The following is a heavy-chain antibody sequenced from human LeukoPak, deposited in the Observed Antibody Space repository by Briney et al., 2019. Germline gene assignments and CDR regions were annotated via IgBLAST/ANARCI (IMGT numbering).Heavy chain of an antibody. CDR1: GFTFSSYA. D-gene: IGHD6-13*01. V-gene: IGHV3-30*04. CDR2: ISYDGSNK. J-gene: IGHJ5*02. CDR3: ARDPISDSSSWYTPWFDP. Sequence: GGPLRLSCAASGFTFSSYAMHWVRQAPGKGLEWVAVISYDGSNKYYADSVKGRFTISRDNSKNTLYLQMNSLRAEDTAVYYCARDPISDSSSWYTPWFDPWGQGTLVTVSS.